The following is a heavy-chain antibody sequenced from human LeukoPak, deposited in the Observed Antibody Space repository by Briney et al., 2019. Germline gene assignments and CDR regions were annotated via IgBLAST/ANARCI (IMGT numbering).Heavy chain of an antibody. CDR1: GLTFSNAW. V-gene: IGHV3-15*01. Sequence: PGGSLRLSCAASGLTFSNAWMSWVRQVPGKGLEWVGRIKRKSDGGTTDYAAPVKGRFTISRDDSKNTLYLQMNSLKTEDTAVYYCTTVMEDWGQGTLVTVSS. D-gene: IGHD2-8*01. J-gene: IGHJ4*02. CDR2: IKRKSDGGTT. CDR3: TTVMED.